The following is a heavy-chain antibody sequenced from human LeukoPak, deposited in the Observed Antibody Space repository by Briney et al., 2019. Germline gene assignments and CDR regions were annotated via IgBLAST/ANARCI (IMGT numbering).Heavy chain of an antibody. CDR2: INPSGGST. CDR3: ATTGYCSGNSCYLNPIDY. Sequence: GASVKVSCKASGYTFTSYYMHWVRQAPGQGLEWMGIINPSGGSTSYAQKFQGRVTMTRDMSTSTVYMELSSLRSEDTAVYYCATTGYCSGNSCYLNPIDYWGQGTLVTVSS. J-gene: IGHJ4*02. V-gene: IGHV1-46*01. D-gene: IGHD2-15*01. CDR1: GYTFTSYY.